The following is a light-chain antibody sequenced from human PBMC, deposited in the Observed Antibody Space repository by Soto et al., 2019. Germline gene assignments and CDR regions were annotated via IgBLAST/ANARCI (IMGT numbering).Light chain of an antibody. CDR2: EAT. CDR1: SSDVGSYNL. J-gene: IGLJ1*01. V-gene: IGLV2-23*01. CDR3: CSYAGSSPYV. Sequence: QSVLTQPASVSGSPGQSITISCTGTSSDVGSYNLVSWYQQHPGKAPKFMIYEATKRPSGVSNRFSGSKSGNTASLTISGLQAEDEADYYCCSYAGSSPYVFGTGTKVTVL.